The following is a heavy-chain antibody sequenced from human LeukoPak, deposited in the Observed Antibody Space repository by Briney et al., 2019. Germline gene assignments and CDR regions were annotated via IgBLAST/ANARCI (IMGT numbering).Heavy chain of an antibody. Sequence: SETLSLTCTVSGGSISSSNYYWNWIRHPPGKGLEWIGYMYYSGSTKYNPSLKSRVTISVDTSKNQFSLELTSVTAADTAVYYCARVRAARRVNDGFDIWGQGTMVTVSS. D-gene: IGHD6-6*01. CDR3: ARVRAARRVNDGFDI. V-gene: IGHV4-61*01. CDR2: MYYSGST. CDR1: GGSISSSNYY. J-gene: IGHJ3*02.